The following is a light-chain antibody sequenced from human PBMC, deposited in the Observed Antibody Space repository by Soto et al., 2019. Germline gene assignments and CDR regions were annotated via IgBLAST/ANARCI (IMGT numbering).Light chain of an antibody. J-gene: IGLJ1*01. Sequence: VLTQSPSVSAAPGQKVTISCSGSSSNIGNNYVSWYQQLPGTAPKLLIYDNNKRPSGIPDRFSGSKSGTSATLGITGLQTGDEADYYCGTWDSSLSAGVFGTGTKVTVL. CDR3: GTWDSSLSAGV. CDR1: SSNIGNNY. CDR2: DNN. V-gene: IGLV1-51*01.